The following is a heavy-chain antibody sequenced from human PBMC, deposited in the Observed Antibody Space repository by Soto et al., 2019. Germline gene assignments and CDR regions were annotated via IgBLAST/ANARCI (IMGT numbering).Heavy chain of an antibody. CDR2: IIPFLGIT. D-gene: IGHD2-2*01. J-gene: IGHJ5*02. CDR1: GGTFSTYT. V-gene: IGHV1-69*10. Sequence: SVKVSCKASGGTFSTYTVNWVRQAPGQGLEWMGRIIPFLGITNYPQKFQGRVTITADTSTGTAYMELSSVRAEDTAVYYCARVSCSSANCYLDADHWGQGILVTVSS. CDR3: ARVSCSSANCYLDADH.